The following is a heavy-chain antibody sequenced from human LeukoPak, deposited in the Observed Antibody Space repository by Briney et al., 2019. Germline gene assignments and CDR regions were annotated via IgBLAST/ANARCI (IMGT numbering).Heavy chain of an antibody. CDR2: IYYSGST. V-gene: IGHV4-59*01. CDR1: GGSFSGYY. D-gene: IGHD4-17*01. CDR3: ARALRGWFDP. Sequence: SETLSLTCAVYGGSFSGYYWSWIRQPPGKGLEWIGYIYYSGSTNYNPSLKSRVTISVDTSKNQFSLKLSSVTAADTAVYYCARALRGWFDPWGQGTLVTVSS. J-gene: IGHJ5*02.